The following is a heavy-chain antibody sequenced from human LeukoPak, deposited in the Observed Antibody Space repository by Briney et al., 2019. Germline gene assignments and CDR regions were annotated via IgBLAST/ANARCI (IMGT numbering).Heavy chain of an antibody. CDR3: AKLWGTYDPLDI. V-gene: IGHV3-30*04. J-gene: IGHJ3*02. CDR1: GFTFSSYA. Sequence: GGSLRLSCAASGFTFSSYAMHWVRQAPGKGLEWVAVISYDDNNKFYGDSVKGRFTISRDNSKDTLYLQMTSLRPEDTAIYYCAKLWGTYDPLDIWGQGTLVTVSS. CDR2: ISYDDNNK. D-gene: IGHD3-16*01.